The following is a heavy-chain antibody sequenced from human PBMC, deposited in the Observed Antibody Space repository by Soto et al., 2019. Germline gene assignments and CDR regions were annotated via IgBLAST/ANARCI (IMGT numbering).Heavy chain of an antibody. V-gene: IGHV6-1*01. CDR1: GDSVSSNSAA. J-gene: IGHJ4*02. Sequence: SQTLSLTCVISGDSVSSNSAAWNWIRQSPSRGLEWLGRTYYRSKWFKDYAVSVKSRITINPDTSKNQFSLQLNSVTPEDTAVYFCARGDSSGWSRGGFDYWGQGTLVTVSS. CDR3: ARGDSSGWSRGGFDY. D-gene: IGHD6-19*01. CDR2: TYYRSKWFK.